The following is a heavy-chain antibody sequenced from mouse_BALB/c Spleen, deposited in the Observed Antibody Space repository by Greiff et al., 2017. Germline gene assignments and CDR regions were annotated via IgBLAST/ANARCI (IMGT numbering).Heavy chain of an antibody. CDR2: ISNGGGST. D-gene: IGHD2-3*01. CDR1: GFTFSSYT. Sequence: EVQLVESGGGLVQPGGSLKLSCAASGFTFSSYTMSWVRQTPEKRLEWVAYISNGGGSTYYPDTVKGRFTISRDNAKNTLYLQMSSLTSEDTAMYYGARRDDGYPYYAMDYWGQGTSVTVSS. CDR3: ARRDDGYPYYAMDY. J-gene: IGHJ4*01. V-gene: IGHV5-12-2*01.